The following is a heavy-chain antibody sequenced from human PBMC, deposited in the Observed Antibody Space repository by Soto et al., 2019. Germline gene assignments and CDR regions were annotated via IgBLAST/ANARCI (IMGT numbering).Heavy chain of an antibody. CDR3: ARDGAAYYYDSSGYLSFYGVDAFDI. CDR1: GFTFSSYS. V-gene: IGHV3-21*01. Sequence: EVQLVESGGGLVKPGGSLRLSCAASGFTFSSYSMNWVRQAPGKGLEWVSSISSSSSYIYYADSVKGRFTISRDNAKNSLYLQMNSLRAEDTAVYYCARDGAAYYYDSSGYLSFYGVDAFDIWGQGTMVTVSS. J-gene: IGHJ3*02. D-gene: IGHD3-22*01. CDR2: ISSSSSYI.